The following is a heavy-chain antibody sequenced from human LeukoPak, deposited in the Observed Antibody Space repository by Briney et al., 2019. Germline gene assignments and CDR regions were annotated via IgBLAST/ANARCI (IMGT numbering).Heavy chain of an antibody. Sequence: SETLSLTCAVYGGSFSGYYWSWIRQPPGKGLEWIGEINHSGSTNYNPSLKSRVTISVDTSKNQFSLKLRSVTAADTALYFCTRGRLIGGWEHIIHDDFWGQGTLVTVSS. D-gene: IGHD4-23*01. CDR1: GGSFSGYY. CDR2: INHSGST. J-gene: IGHJ4*02. V-gene: IGHV4-34*01. CDR3: TRGRLIGGWEHIIHDDF.